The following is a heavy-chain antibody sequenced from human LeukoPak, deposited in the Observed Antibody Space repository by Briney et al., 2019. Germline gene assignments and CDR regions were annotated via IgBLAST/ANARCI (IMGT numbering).Heavy chain of an antibody. D-gene: IGHD3-10*01. CDR1: GLTFSTYA. CDR2: ISYDGSNK. V-gene: IGHV3-30-3*01. CDR3: ARDPSRFGEFGFNDY. Sequence: GGSLRLFCVASGLTFSTYAMHWVRQAPGKGLEWVSTISYDGSNKYYVDSVKGRFTISRDNSKNTLYLRMNSLRLEDTAVYYCARDPSRFGEFGFNDYWGQGTLITVSS. J-gene: IGHJ4*02.